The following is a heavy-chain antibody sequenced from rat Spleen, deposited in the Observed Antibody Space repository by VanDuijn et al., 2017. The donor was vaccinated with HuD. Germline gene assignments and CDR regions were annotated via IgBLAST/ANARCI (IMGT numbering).Heavy chain of an antibody. Sequence: QVQLKESGPGLVKPSETLSLTCTVSGFSLTSYHVSWVRQPPGKGLEWMGVIWGDGSTTYNSALKSRLSISRDTSKSQVFLKMSSLKTEDTATYYCARGRSGVSFDYWGQGVMVTVSS. CDR1: GFSLTSYH. D-gene: IGHD1-1*01. CDR3: ARGRSGVSFDY. V-gene: IGHV2-32*01. J-gene: IGHJ2*01. CDR2: IWGDGST.